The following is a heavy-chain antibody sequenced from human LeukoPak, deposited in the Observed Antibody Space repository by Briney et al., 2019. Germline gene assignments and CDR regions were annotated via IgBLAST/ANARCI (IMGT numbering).Heavy chain of an antibody. V-gene: IGHV3-23*01. CDR3: AKDPARYFDWLLQAEYFQH. CDR1: GFTFSSYA. J-gene: IGHJ1*01. CDR2: ISSSGGST. Sequence: TGGSLRLSCAASGFTFSSYAMSWVRRAPGKGLEWVSAISSSGGSTYYADSVKGRFTISRDNSKNTLYLQMNSLRAEDTAVYYCAKDPARYFDWLLQAEYFQHWGQGTLVTVSS. D-gene: IGHD3-9*01.